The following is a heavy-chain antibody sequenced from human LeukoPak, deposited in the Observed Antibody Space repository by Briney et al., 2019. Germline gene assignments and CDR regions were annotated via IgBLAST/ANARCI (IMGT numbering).Heavy chain of an antibody. CDR1: GFIFRSYT. D-gene: IGHD3-10*01. CDR3: TTGYYYGLGSSPSVDH. V-gene: IGHV3-23*01. Sequence: GGSLRLSCAASGFIFRSYTMTWVRQAPGKGLEWVSAISASGRDTYYADSVKGRFTISRDNSKNTLYLQMNSLETEDTAVYYCTTGYYYGLGSSPSVDHWGQGTLVTVSS. CDR2: ISASGRDT. J-gene: IGHJ4*02.